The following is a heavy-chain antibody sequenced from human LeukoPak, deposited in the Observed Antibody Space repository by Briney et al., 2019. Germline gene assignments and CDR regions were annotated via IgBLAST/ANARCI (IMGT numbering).Heavy chain of an antibody. V-gene: IGHV3-9*01. D-gene: IGHD3-22*01. J-gene: IGHJ4*02. CDR2: ISWNSGSI. Sequence: PGGSLRLSCAASGFTFDDYAMHWVRQAPGKGLEWVSGISWNSGSIGYADSVKGRFTISRDNAKNSLYLQMNSLRAEDTAVYYCARDDYYDVVDYWGQGTLVTVSS. CDR1: GFTFDDYA. CDR3: ARDDYYDVVDY.